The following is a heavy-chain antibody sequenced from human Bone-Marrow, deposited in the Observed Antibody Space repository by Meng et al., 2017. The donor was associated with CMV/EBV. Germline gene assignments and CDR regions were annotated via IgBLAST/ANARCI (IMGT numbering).Heavy chain of an antibody. CDR1: GFTFSIFA. V-gene: IGHV3-30*04. CDR2: ISYDGSNK. J-gene: IGHJ5*02. CDR3: ARVGIAARLGWFDP. D-gene: IGHD6-6*01. Sequence: GESLKISCAASGFTFSIFAMHWVRQAPGKGLEWVAVISYDGSNKYYADSVKGRFTISRDNSKNTLYLQMNSLRAEDTAVYYCARVGIAARLGWFDPWGQGTLVTVSS.